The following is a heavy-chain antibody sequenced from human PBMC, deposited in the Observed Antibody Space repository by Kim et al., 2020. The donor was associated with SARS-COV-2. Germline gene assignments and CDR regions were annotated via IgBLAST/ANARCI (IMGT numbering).Heavy chain of an antibody. J-gene: IGHJ5*02. CDR2: IYHSGST. Sequence: SETLSLTCAVSGGSISSGGYSWSWIRQPPGKGLEWIGYIYHSGSTYYNPSLKSRVTISVDRSKNQFSLKLSSVTAADTAVYYCARGRGLGFDPWGQGTLVTVSS. V-gene: IGHV4-30-2*01. CDR3: ARGRGLGFDP. CDR1: GGSISSGGYS. D-gene: IGHD5-12*01.